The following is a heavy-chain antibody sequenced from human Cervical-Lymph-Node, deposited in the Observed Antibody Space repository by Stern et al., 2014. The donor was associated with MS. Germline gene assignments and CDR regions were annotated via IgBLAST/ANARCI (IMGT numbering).Heavy chain of an antibody. CDR1: GFSFDDYA. CDR3: VKGGVWQLPNAFDH. V-gene: IGHV3-9*01. CDR2: ISWNIGRI. D-gene: IGHD6-6*01. Sequence: EVQLVESGGGLVQPGRSLRVSCAASGFSFDDYAMHWVRQAPGKGLEWVSGISWNIGRIGYADPLQGRFTVSRDNAKSSLSLQMNSLRSEDKALYYCVKGGVWQLPNAFDHWGQGTLVTVSS. J-gene: IGHJ4*02.